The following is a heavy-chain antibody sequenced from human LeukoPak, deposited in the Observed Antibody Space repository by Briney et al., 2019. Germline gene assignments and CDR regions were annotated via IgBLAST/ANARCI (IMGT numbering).Heavy chain of an antibody. D-gene: IGHD6-6*01. Sequence: GGSLRLSCAASGFTFSDHYMEWVRQAPGKGLEWIGHTGNKANSYTTEYAASAKGRFSISRDDSKNSLYLQMNSLKTEDTAVYYCGRGGYSSSSFYGMDVWGQGTTVTVSS. V-gene: IGHV3-72*01. CDR2: TGNKANSYTT. CDR3: GRGGYSSSSFYGMDV. CDR1: GFTFSDHY. J-gene: IGHJ6*02.